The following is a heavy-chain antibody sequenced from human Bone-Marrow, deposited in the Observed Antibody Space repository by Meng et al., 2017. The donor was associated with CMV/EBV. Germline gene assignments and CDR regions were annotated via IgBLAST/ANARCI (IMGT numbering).Heavy chain of an antibody. CDR1: GGTFSSYA. V-gene: IGHV1-69*05. CDR3: ARDRDDSRADP. D-gene: IGHD3-22*01. CDR2: IIPIFGTA. J-gene: IGHJ5*02. Sequence: SVKVSCKASGGTFSSYAISWVRQAPGQGLEWMGGIIPIFGTANYAQKFQGRVTITTDESTSTAHMELRSLRSDDTAVYYCARDRDDSRADPWGQGTLVTVSS.